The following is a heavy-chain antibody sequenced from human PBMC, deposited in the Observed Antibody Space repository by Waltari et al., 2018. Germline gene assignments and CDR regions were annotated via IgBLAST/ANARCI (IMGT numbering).Heavy chain of an antibody. V-gene: IGHV3-23*01. CDR3: SKDRGSSGGGLNWFDP. CDR2: ISGSGGST. J-gene: IGHJ5*02. CDR1: GVTFSSYA. D-gene: IGHD6-19*01. Sequence: EVQLLESGGGLVQPGGSLRLSCAASGVTFSSYARSGVRQAPGKGREWVSAISGSGGSTYYADSVKGRFTISRDHSKNTLYLQMNILRAEVTAVYYCSKDRGSSGGGLNWFDPWGQGTLVTVSS.